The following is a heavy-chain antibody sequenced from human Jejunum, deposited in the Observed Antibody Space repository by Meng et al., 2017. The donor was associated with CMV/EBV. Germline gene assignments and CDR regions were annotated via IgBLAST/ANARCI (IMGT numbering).Heavy chain of an antibody. D-gene: IGHD6-6*01. J-gene: IGHJ4*02. CDR3: ARMTYSSSPVD. V-gene: IGHV4-39*07. Sequence: QLQRQGAGPGLVKPSETLSLPCIVSGDSISGSTYYWGWIRQPPGKGLEWIGNIYYSGRTYYTPSLKSRVSISVDTSTNQFSLRLSSVTAADTAVYYCARMTYSSSPVDWGQGTLVTVSS. CDR2: IYYSGRT. CDR1: GDSISGSTYY.